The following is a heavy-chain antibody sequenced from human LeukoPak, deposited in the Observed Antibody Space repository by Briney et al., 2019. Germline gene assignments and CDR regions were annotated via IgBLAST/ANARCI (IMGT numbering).Heavy chain of an antibody. Sequence: ASVKVSCKASGGTFSSYTITWVRQAPGPGLEWMGGIIPIFGSANYAQKFQGRVTITADESTSTAYMELSSLRSEDTAVYYCARTGYCSGGSCYSLDAFDIWGQGTMVTVSS. D-gene: IGHD2-15*01. V-gene: IGHV1-69*13. CDR3: ARTGYCSGGSCYSLDAFDI. CDR2: IIPIFGSA. J-gene: IGHJ3*02. CDR1: GGTFSSYT.